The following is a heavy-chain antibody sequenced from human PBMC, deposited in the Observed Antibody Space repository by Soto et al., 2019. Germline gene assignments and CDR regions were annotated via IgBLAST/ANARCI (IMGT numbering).Heavy chain of an antibody. Sequence: ASVKVSCKASGYTFTSYAMHWVRQAPGQRLEWMGWINAGNGNTKYSQKFQGRVTITRDTSASTAYMELSSLRSEDTAVYYCARVAEQQLVLFDYWGQGTLVTVSS. J-gene: IGHJ4*02. CDR3: ARVAEQQLVLFDY. D-gene: IGHD6-13*01. V-gene: IGHV1-3*01. CDR1: GYTFTSYA. CDR2: INAGNGNT.